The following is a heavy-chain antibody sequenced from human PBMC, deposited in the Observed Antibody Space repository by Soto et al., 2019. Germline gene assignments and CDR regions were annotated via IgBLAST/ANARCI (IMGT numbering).Heavy chain of an antibody. Sequence: ASVKVSCKASGYTFTSYYMHWVRQAPGQGLEWMGIINPSGGSTSYAQKFQGRVTMTRDTSTSTVYMELSSLRSEDTAVYYCARARYDSSGYYPYYFDYWGQGTLVTVSS. CDR3: ARARYDSSGYYPYYFDY. J-gene: IGHJ4*02. V-gene: IGHV1-46*01. D-gene: IGHD3-22*01. CDR1: GYTFTSYY. CDR2: INPSGGST.